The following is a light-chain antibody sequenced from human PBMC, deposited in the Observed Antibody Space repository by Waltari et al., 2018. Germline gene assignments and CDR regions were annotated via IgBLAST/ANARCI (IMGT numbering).Light chain of an antibody. J-gene: IGLJ2*01. CDR3: QSFDGRRTL. CDR1: ISNIGAGYD. V-gene: IGLV1-40*01. Sequence: QSVLTQPPSVSAAPGRRVTISCTGDISNIGAGYDVHWYQQLPETSPKLLTYGNNNRPSGVPDRFSASSSGTSASLAITGLQAEDEADYYCQSFDGRRTLFGGGTKLTVL. CDR2: GNN.